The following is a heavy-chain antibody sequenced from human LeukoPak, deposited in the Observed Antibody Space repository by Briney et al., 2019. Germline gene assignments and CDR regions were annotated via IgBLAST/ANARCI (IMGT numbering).Heavy chain of an antibody. CDR2: INPSGGST. CDR1: GYTFTSYY. Sequence: ASVKVSCKASGYTFTSYYMHWVRQAPGQGLEWMGIINPSGGSTSYAQKFQGRVTMTRDTSTGTVYMELSSLRSEDTAVYYCARGLYYYEPTSGDDDAFDIWGQGTMVTVSS. D-gene: IGHD3-22*01. V-gene: IGHV1-46*01. J-gene: IGHJ3*02. CDR3: ARGLYYYEPTSGDDDAFDI.